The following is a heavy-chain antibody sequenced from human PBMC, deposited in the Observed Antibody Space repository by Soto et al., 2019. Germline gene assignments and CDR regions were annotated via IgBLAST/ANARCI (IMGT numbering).Heavy chain of an antibody. CDR1: GYTFTSYG. CDR2: ISAYNGNT. CDR3: ARDPFYDFWSGVTNNYDYYYGMDV. J-gene: IGHJ6*02. D-gene: IGHD3-3*01. Sequence: QVQLVQSGAEVKKPGVSVKVSCKASGYTFTSYGISWVRQAPGQGLEWMGWISAYNGNTNYAQKLQGRVTMTTDTSTSTAYMELRSLRSDDTAVYYCARDPFYDFWSGVTNNYDYYYGMDVWGQGTTVTVSS. V-gene: IGHV1-18*01.